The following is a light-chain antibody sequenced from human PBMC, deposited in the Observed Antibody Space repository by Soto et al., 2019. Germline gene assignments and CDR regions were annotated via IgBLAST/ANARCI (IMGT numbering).Light chain of an antibody. Sequence: QSALTQPASVSGSPGQSITISCTGTSIDIETSDYVSWYQRHPDRALKLIIYEVNSRPAEISARFSGSKSGNTASLSISGLQAEDEAVYFCSSYTTSSTYVFGLGTKLTVL. CDR1: SIDIETSDY. CDR3: SSYTTSSTYV. CDR2: EVN. V-gene: IGLV2-14*01. J-gene: IGLJ1*01.